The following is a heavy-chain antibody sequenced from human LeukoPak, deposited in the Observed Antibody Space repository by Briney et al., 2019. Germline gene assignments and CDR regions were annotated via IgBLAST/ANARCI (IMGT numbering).Heavy chain of an antibody. CDR1: GFTFSDSY. V-gene: IGHV3-11*04. D-gene: IGHD2-15*01. CDR3: ARVGRKSRVVDIVRKKETGYYYMDV. CDR2: ISNSGSSI. J-gene: IGHJ6*03. Sequence: GGSLRLSCAASGFTFSDSYMTWIRQAPGKGLEWVSYISNSGSSIYYADSVKGRFTTSRDNAKNSLYLQMNSLRAEDTAVYYCARVGRKSRVVDIVRKKETGYYYMDVWGKGTTVTVSS.